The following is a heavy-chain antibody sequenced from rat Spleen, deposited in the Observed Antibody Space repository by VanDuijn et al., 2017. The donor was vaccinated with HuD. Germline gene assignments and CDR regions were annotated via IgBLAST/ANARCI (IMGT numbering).Heavy chain of an antibody. CDR1: EFTFSSFA. J-gene: IGHJ3*01. V-gene: IGHV5S13*01. D-gene: IGHD4-3*01. CDR2: ITSGGSNT. Sequence: EVQLVESGGGLVPPGRSLKLSCAASEFTFSSFAMAWVRQAPKKGLEWVATITSGGSNTYYPDSVKGRFTISRDNAKNTLYLQMDSLRSEDTATYYCAGAEFGVGWFAYWGQGTLVTVSS. CDR3: AGAEFGVGWFAY.